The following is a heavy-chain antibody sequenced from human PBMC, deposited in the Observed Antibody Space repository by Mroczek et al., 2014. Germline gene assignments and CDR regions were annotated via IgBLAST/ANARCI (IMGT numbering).Heavy chain of an antibody. D-gene: IGHD2-21*02. J-gene: IGHJ2*01. CDR1: GFTFSSYS. Sequence: EVQLVETGGGLVQPGGSLRLSCAASGFTFSSYSMNWVRQAPGKGLEWVSYISSSSSTIYYADSVKGRFTISRDNAKNSLYLQMNSLRAEDTAVYYCARGMGSVVVTAFDLVGPWHLVTVSS. CDR2: ISSSSSTI. V-gene: IGHV3-48*01. CDR3: ARGMGSVVVTAFDL.